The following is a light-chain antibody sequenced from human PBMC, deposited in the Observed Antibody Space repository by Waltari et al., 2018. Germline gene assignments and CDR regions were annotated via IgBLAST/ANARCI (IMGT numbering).Light chain of an antibody. V-gene: IGKV3-20*01. Sequence: EIVLTQSPVTLSLSPGERATLSCRASESITTTFIAWYQQKPGQVPRLLIHGASSRAPGISDFFSGSGSGTDFTLTISRLEPEDFAVYYCQHYGRSAITFGQGTRLDIK. CDR3: QHYGRSAIT. CDR1: ESITTTF. CDR2: GAS. J-gene: IGKJ5*01.